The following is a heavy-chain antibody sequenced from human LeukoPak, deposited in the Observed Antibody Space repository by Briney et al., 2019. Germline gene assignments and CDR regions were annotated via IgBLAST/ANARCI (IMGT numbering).Heavy chain of an antibody. CDR2: IKQDGSEK. J-gene: IGHJ4*02. V-gene: IGHV3-7*01. CDR3: ATMALSSWFDY. CDR1: GFTFSSYW. D-gene: IGHD6-13*01. Sequence: GSLRLSCAASGFTFSSYWMSWVRQAPGKGLEWVANIKQDGSEKYYVDSVKGRFTISRDNAKNSLYLQMNSLRAEDTAVYFCATMALSSWFDYWGQGTLVTVSS.